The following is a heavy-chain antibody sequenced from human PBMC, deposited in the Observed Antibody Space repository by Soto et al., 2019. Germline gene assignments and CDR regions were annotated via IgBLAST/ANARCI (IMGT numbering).Heavy chain of an antibody. CDR2: ISSSTSYI. CDR3: ASVVDYFVPYYYSGMDV. V-gene: IGHV3-21*01. CDR1: GFTFSSYS. D-gene: IGHD3-10*02. J-gene: IGHJ6*02. Sequence: EVQLVESGGGLVKPGGSLRLSCAASGFTFSSYSMNWVRQAPGKGLEWVSSISSSTSYIYYADSVKGRFTISRDNAKNSMDLQMHSLSAEDTAVFYCASVVDYFVPYYYSGMDVWGQGPTVTASS.